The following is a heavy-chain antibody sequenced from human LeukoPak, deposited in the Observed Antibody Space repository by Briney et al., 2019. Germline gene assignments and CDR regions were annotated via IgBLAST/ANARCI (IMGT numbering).Heavy chain of an antibody. Sequence: PGRSLRLSCTASGFTFGDYAMSWFRQAPGKGLEWVGFIRSKAYGGTTEYAVSVKGRFTISRDDSKSIAYLQMNSLKTEDTAVYYCTSLVVVLIDDAFDIWGQGTMVTVSS. CDR2: IRSKAYGGTT. CDR3: TSLVVVLIDDAFDI. J-gene: IGHJ3*02. D-gene: IGHD3-22*01. V-gene: IGHV3-49*03. CDR1: GFTFGDYA.